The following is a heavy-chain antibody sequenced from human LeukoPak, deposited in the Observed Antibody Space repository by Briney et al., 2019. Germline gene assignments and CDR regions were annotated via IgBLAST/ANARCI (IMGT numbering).Heavy chain of an antibody. CDR2: MNPKTGNT. D-gene: IGHD5-12*01. CDR3: ATNIASGRDY. Sequence: GASVKVSCKASGNSLISYDINWVRQAPGQGLEWMAWMNPKTGNTGYAQRFQGRLTLTRNTSIGTAYMELSSLRSADTAVYFCATNIASGRDYWGQGTLITVSS. V-gene: IGHV1-8*01. CDR1: GNSLISYD. J-gene: IGHJ4*02.